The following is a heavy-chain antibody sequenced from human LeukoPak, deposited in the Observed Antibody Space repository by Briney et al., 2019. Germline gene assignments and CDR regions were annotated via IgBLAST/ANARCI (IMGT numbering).Heavy chain of an antibody. D-gene: IGHD2-2*01. V-gene: IGHV1-8*01. CDR1: GYTFTSYD. CDR3: ARGISWYCSSTSCSTPRFDP. CDR2: MNPNSGNT. J-gene: IGHJ5*02. Sequence: ASVKVSCKASGYTFTSYDINWVPQATGQGLEWMGWMNPNSGNTGYAQKFQGRVTMTRNTSISTAYMELSSLRSEDTAVYYCARGISWYCSSTSCSTPRFDPWGQGTLVTVSS.